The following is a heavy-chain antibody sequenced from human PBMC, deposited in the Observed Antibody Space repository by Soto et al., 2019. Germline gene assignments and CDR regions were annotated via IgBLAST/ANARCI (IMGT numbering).Heavy chain of an antibody. D-gene: IGHD4-17*01. J-gene: IGHJ4*02. V-gene: IGHV1-69*13. CDR3: ARKRTGAGDYVLDS. Sequence: SVKVSCKASGGTFSSYAISWVRQAPGQGLEWMGGIIPIFGTANYAQKFQGRVTITADESTSTAYMELSSLRVEDTAVYYCARKRTGAGDYVLDSWGQGTLVTVSS. CDR2: IIPIFGTA. CDR1: GGTFSSYA.